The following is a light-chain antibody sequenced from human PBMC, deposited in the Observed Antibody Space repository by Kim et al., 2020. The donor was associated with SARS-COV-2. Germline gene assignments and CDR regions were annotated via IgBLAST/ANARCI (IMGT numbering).Light chain of an antibody. CDR2: SNN. CDR3: AAWDDSMKVV. J-gene: IGLJ2*01. Sequence: QSVLTQPPSASGTPGQRVTISCSGTFFNIGSNIVNWYQQLPGTAPKLLIYSNNQRPSGVPDRFSGSKSGTSASLVISGLQSKDEADYYCAAWDDSMKVVFGGGTQLTVL. V-gene: IGLV1-44*01. CDR1: FFNIGSNI.